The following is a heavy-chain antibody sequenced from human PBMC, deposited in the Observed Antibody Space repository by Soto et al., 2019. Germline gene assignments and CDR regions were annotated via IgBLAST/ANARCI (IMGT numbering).Heavy chain of an antibody. J-gene: IGHJ4*02. Sequence: ASLKVSCKASGYTFTRYGIIWVRQAPGQGLEWMGWISAYNGNTNYAQKLQGRVTMTTDTSTSTAYMELRSLRSDDTAVYYCARHYYDSSGYYWYFDYWGQGTLVTVSS. V-gene: IGHV1-18*04. CDR3: ARHYYDSSGYYWYFDY. CDR1: GYTFTRYG. CDR2: ISAYNGNT. D-gene: IGHD3-22*01.